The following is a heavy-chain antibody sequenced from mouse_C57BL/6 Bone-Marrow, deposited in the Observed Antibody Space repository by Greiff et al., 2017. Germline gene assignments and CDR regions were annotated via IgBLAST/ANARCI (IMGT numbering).Heavy chain of an antibody. V-gene: IGHV5-4*01. D-gene: IGHD1-1*01. CDR2: ISDGGSYT. Sequence: VQLQESGGGLVKPGGSLKLSCAASGFTFSSYAMSWVRQTPEKRLEWVATISDGGSYTYYPDNVKGRFTISRDNAKNNLYLQMSHLKSEDTAMYYCAREGIYYCGSSSWFAYWGQGTLVTVSA. CDR3: AREGIYYCGSSSWFAY. CDR1: GFTFSSYA. J-gene: IGHJ3*01.